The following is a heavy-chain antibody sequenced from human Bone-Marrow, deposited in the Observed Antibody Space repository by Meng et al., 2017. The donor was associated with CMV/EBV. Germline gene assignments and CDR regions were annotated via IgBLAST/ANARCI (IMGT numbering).Heavy chain of an antibody. J-gene: IGHJ6*02. Sequence: GESLKISCAASGFTFSSYGMHWVRQAPGKGLEWVAFIRYDGSNKYYADSVKGRFTISRDNSKNTLYLQMNSLRAEDTAVYYCARVMGPCSSSTSCYTISLGYYGMDVWRQGTTVTVSS. CDR1: GFTFSSYG. V-gene: IGHV3-30*02. D-gene: IGHD2-2*02. CDR2: IRYDGSNK. CDR3: ARVMGPCSSSTSCYTISLGYYGMDV.